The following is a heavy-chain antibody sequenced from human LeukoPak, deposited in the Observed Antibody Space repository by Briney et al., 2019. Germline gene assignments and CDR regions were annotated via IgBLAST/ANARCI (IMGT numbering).Heavy chain of an antibody. D-gene: IGHD7-27*01. J-gene: IGHJ4*02. CDR2: INHSGST. CDR1: GGSFSGYY. V-gene: IGHV4-34*01. CDR3: ARGHTRYGLGI. Sequence: SETLSLTCAVYGGSFSGYYWSWIRQPPGKGLEWIGEINHSGSTNYNPSLKSRVTISVDTSKNQFSLKLSSVTAADTAVCYCARGHTRYGLGIWGQGTLVTVSS.